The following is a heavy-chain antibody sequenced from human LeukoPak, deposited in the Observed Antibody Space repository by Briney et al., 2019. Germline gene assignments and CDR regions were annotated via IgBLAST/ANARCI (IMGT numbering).Heavy chain of an antibody. V-gene: IGHV3-21*01. CDR2: ISSSSSYI. D-gene: IGHD2-2*01. Sequence: GGSLRLSCAASGFTFSSYSMNWVRQAPGKGLEWVSSISSSSSYIYYADSVKGRFTISRDNAKNSLYLQMNSLRAEDTAVYYCATPRGESQLGGFDYWDHGTLVTVSS. J-gene: IGHJ4*01. CDR1: GFTFSSYS. CDR3: ATPRGESQLGGFDY.